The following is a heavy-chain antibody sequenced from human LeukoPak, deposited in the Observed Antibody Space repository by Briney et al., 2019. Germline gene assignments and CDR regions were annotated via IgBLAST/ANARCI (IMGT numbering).Heavy chain of an antibody. CDR3: ARAPGATTGY. CDR1: GYTFTSYG. D-gene: IGHD1-26*01. Sequence: SVKVSCKTSGYTFTSYGISWVRQAPGQGLEWMGRIIPILGIANYAQKFQGRVTITADKSTSTAYMELSSLRSEDTAVYYCARAPGATTGYWGQGTLVTVSS. CDR2: IIPILGIA. V-gene: IGHV1-69*04. J-gene: IGHJ4*02.